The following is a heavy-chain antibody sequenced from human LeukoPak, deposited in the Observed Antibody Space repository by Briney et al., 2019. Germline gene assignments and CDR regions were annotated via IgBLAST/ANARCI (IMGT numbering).Heavy chain of an antibody. CDR3: AKPRHYGSGSYQDY. D-gene: IGHD3-10*01. CDR1: GFTFSSYA. J-gene: IGHJ4*02. CDR2: ISGSGRST. Sequence: GGSLRLSCAASGFTFSSYAMSWVRQAPGKGLAWVSAISGSGRSTYYADSVKGRFTIFRDNSKNTLYLQMNSLRAEDTAVYYCAKPRHYGSGSYQDYWGQGTLVTVST. V-gene: IGHV3-23*01.